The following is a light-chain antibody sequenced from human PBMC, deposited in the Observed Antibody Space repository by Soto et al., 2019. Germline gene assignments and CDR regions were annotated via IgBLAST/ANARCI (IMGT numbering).Light chain of an antibody. J-gene: IGKJ1*01. CDR2: GAS. CDR1: QSVSNNY. Sequence: ETVLTQSPGTLSLSPGERATLSCRASQSVSNNYLAWVQQKPGQAPRLLIYGASSRDTGIPDRFSGSGSGTDFTLTITRLEPEDFAVYYCQQYGSLSWTFGQGTKVEI. V-gene: IGKV3-20*01. CDR3: QQYGSLSWT.